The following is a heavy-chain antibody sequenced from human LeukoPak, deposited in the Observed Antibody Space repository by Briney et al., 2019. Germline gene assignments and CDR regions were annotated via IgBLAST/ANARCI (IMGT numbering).Heavy chain of an antibody. CDR2: IRHDGSNT. CDR3: ARDRRYFDTGGLGGPDY. Sequence: QPGGSLRLSCAASGFTFSNYGMHWVRQAPGKGLEWVAVIRHDGSNTYYADSVKGRFTISRDNSKNTLYLQMNSLRGEDTAVYYCARDRRYFDTGGLGGPDYWGQGTLITVSS. V-gene: IGHV3-30*02. CDR1: GFTFSNYG. J-gene: IGHJ4*02. D-gene: IGHD2-8*02.